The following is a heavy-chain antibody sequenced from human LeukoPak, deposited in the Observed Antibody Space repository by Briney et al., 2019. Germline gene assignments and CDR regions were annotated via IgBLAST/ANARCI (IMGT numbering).Heavy chain of an antibody. D-gene: IGHD6-19*01. CDR1: GGSISSYY. CDR3: ARDPGYSSGWYDAFDI. CDR2: IYYSGST. J-gene: IGHJ3*02. Sequence: SETLSLTCTVSGGSISSYYWSWIRQPPGKGLEWIGYIYYSGSTNYNPSLKSRVTISVDTSKNQFSLKLSSVTAADTAVYYCARDPGYSSGWYDAFDIWGQGTMLTVSS. V-gene: IGHV4-59*01.